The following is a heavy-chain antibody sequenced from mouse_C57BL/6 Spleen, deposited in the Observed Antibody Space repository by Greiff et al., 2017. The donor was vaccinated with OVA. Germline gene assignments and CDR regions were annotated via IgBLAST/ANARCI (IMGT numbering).Heavy chain of an antibody. D-gene: IGHD1-1*02. CDR2: INPSNGGT. V-gene: IGHV1-53*01. J-gene: IGHJ1*03. Sequence: QVQLQQPGTELVKPGASVKLSCTASGYTFTSYWMHWVKQRPGQGLEWIGNINPSNGGTNCNEKFKCKATLTVDKSSSTAYMQLSSLTSEDSAVYYSAKYGPNWYFDVWGTGTTVTVSS. CDR1: GYTFTSYW. CDR3: AKYGPNWYFDV.